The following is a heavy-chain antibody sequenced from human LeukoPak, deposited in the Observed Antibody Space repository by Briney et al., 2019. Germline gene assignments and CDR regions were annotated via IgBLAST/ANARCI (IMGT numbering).Heavy chain of an antibody. CDR3: AKQPGIAVVDY. J-gene: IGHJ4*02. V-gene: IGHV3-23*01. D-gene: IGHD6-19*01. Sequence: PAGGSLRLSCAASGFSFDNDAMTWVRQAPGKGLEWVSSISSGGVATYYADSVKGRFSISRDNSKNTLYLQMNSLRAEDTAVYYCAKQPGIAVVDYWGQGTLVTVSS. CDR1: GFSFDNDA. CDR2: ISSGGVAT.